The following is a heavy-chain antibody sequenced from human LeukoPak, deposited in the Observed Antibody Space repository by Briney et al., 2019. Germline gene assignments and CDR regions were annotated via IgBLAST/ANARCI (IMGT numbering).Heavy chain of an antibody. V-gene: IGHV3-48*03. CDR3: ARDPREFGELSFDY. CDR2: ISSSGSTI. J-gene: IGHJ4*02. D-gene: IGHD3-10*01. Sequence: PGGSLRLSCAASGFTFSSYEMNWVRQAPGKGLEWVSYISSSGSTIYYADSVKGRFTISRDNAKNSLYLQMNSLRAEDTAVYYCARDPREFGELSFDYWGQGTLVTVSS. CDR1: GFTFSSYE.